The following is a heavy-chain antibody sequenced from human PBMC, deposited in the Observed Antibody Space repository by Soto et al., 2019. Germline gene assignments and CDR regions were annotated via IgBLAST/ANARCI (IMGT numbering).Heavy chain of an antibody. J-gene: IGHJ4*02. CDR1: GFTFSSYA. CDR2: ISGSGFST. CDR3: AKAYDGSGLRSFDS. V-gene: IGHV3-23*01. Sequence: GGSLRLSCAASGFTFSSYAMNWVRQAPGKGLEWVSAISGSGFSTYYADSVKGRFTISRDNSKNTLYLQMNSLRAEDTAVYYCAKAYDGSGLRSFDSWGQGPLVTVSS. D-gene: IGHD3-22*01.